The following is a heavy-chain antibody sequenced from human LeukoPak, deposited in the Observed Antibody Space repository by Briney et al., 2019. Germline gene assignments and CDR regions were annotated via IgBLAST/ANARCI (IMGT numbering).Heavy chain of an antibody. CDR1: GGSISSSNW. V-gene: IGHV4-4*02. CDR2: IYHSGST. Sequence: SGTLSLTCAVSGGSISSSNWWSWVRQPPGKGLEWIGEIYHSGSTNYNPSLKSRVTISVDKSKNQFSLKLSSVTAADTAVYYCARGRVVSSTSSFDYWGQGTLVTVSS. CDR3: ARGRVVSSTSSFDY. D-gene: IGHD2-2*01. J-gene: IGHJ4*02.